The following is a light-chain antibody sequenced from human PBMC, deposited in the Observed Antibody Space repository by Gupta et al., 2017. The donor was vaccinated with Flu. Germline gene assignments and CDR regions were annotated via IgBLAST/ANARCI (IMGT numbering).Light chain of an antibody. J-gene: IGKJ1*01. CDR2: AAS. CDR3: QQSYSDSST. V-gene: IGKV1-39*01. CDR1: HRIAVY. Sequence: IQLTQSPSSLSASVGDTVTITCRSSHRIAVYLNWWQQKPGKAPKLLIFAASSLESGVPPRFRGRGSATEFTLTVNSLQPEDFATYYCQQSYSDSSTFGQGTKVEVK.